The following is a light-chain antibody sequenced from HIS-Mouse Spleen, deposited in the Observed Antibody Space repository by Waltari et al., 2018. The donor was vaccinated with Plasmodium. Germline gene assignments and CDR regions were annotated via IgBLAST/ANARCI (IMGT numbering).Light chain of an antibody. Sequence: SYELTQPPSVSVSPGQTARITCSGDALPKQYAYWYQQKPGQAPVLVVYGDSDRPSGIPERFSGSNPGNTATLTISRVEAGDEADYYCQVWDSSSDHPVFGGGTKLTVL. CDR2: GDS. CDR3: QVWDSSSDHPV. V-gene: IGLV3-21*02. J-gene: IGLJ2*01. CDR1: ALPKQY.